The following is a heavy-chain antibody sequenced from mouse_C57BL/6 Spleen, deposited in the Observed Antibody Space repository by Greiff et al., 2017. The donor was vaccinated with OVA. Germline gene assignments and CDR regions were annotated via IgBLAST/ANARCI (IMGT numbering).Heavy chain of an antibody. V-gene: IGHV5-6*01. Sequence: EVQGVESGGDLVKPGGSLKLSCAASGFTFSSYGMSWVRQTPDKRLEWVATISSGGSYTYYPDSVKGRFTISRDNAKNTLYLQMSSLKSEDTAMYYCARQGITTVERVYAMDYWGQGTSVTVSS. D-gene: IGHD1-1*01. CDR1: GFTFSSYG. J-gene: IGHJ4*01. CDR3: ARQGITTVERVYAMDY. CDR2: ISSGGSYT.